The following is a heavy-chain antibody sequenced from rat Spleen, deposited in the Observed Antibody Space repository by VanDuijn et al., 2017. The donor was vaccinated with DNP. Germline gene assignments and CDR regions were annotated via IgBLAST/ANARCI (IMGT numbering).Heavy chain of an antibody. CDR1: GYSISGNY. V-gene: IGHV3-1*01. CDR2: ISYSGST. J-gene: IGHJ2*01. CDR3: ARWTYYFDY. Sequence: EVQLQESGPGLVKPSQSLSLTCSVPGYSISGNYGGWIRKFPGNKMEWIGHISYSGSTTYNPSLKSRISITRDTSKNHFFLQLNSVTTEDTATYYCARWTYYFDYWGQGVMVTVSS.